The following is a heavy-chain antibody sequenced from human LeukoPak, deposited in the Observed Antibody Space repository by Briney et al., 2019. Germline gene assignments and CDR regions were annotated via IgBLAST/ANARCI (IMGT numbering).Heavy chain of an antibody. V-gene: IGHV3-43*01. CDR3: VKLCSDGSCNPPVTDV. D-gene: IGHD2-15*01. J-gene: IGHJ6*02. CDR1: GFTLDDYT. CDR2: ITWDGAYI. Sequence: GGSLRLSCVASGFTLDDYTMHWVRQAPGKGLEWISLITWDGAYIYHADAVKGRFTLSSDHSKSSLFLQMSTLRTQDTPLYYCVKLCSDGSCNPPVTDVWRQGTTVTVSS.